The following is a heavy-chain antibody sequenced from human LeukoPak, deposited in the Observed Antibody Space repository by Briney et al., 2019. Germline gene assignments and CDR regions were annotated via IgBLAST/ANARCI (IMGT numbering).Heavy chain of an antibody. CDR1: GYTFNNYG. J-gene: IGHJ4*02. D-gene: IGHD1-14*01. V-gene: IGHV1-18*01. Sequence: GASVKVSCKTSGYTFNNYGITWVRQAPGGGLEYMGWVSAYKSKTTVAQKFQGRVTMTTDTSTSTGFMELGSLTSDDTAVYYCARLFDDGTSNTLPLGYWGQGTLVTVSS. CDR2: VSAYKSKT. CDR3: ARLFDDGTSNTLPLGY.